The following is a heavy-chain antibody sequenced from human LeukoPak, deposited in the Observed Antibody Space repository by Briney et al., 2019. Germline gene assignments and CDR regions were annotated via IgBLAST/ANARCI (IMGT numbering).Heavy chain of an antibody. V-gene: IGHV3-21*01. CDR3: ASGPADRGGY. J-gene: IGHJ4*02. Sequence: GGSLRLSCAASGFTFSSYSMNWVRQAPGRGLEWVSSVSSSSSYIYYADSVKGRFTISRDNAKNSLYLQMNSLRAEDTAVYYCASGPADRGGYWGQGTLVTVSS. CDR1: GFTFSSYS. D-gene: IGHD1-14*01. CDR2: VSSSSSYI.